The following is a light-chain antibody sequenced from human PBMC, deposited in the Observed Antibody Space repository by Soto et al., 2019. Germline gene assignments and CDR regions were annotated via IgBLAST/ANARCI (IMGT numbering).Light chain of an antibody. CDR1: QSISSW. J-gene: IGKJ2*01. V-gene: IGKV1-5*01. CDR2: DAS. CDR3: QQYNSSPYT. Sequence: DIQMTQSPSTLSASVGDRVTITCRASQSISSWLAWYQQKPGKAPKLLIYDASSLESGVPSRFSGSGSGTEFTLTISSLQPDEFATYYCQQYNSSPYTFGQGTKLDIK.